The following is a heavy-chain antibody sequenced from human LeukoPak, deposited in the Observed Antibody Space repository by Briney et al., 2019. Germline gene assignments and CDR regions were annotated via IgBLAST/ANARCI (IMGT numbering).Heavy chain of an antibody. CDR2: FLSSGST. J-gene: IGHJ5*02. CDR3: ARLPTGFPNWFDT. CDR1: GASLSFTSHS. Sequence: SETLSLTCTVSGASLSFTSHSWGWVRQSPGKGLEWMATFLSSGSTFYNPSLQSRVTLSADTSKSQFSLNLSSMTAADTAVYYCARLPTGFPNWFDTWGQGTLVTVSS. V-gene: IGHV4-39*01. D-gene: IGHD4-17*01.